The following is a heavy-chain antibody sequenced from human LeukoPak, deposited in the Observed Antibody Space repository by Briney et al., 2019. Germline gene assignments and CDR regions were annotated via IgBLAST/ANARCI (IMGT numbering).Heavy chain of an antibody. J-gene: IGHJ4*02. Sequence: GGSLRLSCAASGFTFSSYSFNWVRQVPGKGLEWVSSITTTFYTYYTDSVKGRFTISRDNAKNTLYLQMNSLRVEDTAVYYCAREGRVSGYDFDCWGQGTLVTVSS. CDR2: ITTTFYT. V-gene: IGHV3-21*01. D-gene: IGHD5-12*01. CDR1: GFTFSSYS. CDR3: AREGRVSGYDFDC.